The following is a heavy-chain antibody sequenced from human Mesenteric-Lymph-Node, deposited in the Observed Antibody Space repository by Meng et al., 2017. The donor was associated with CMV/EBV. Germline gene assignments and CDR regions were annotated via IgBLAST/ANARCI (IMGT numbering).Heavy chain of an antibody. CDR3: ATYTTRSYDY. CDR1: SGSISSSNW. Sequence: LPCAVSSGSISSSNWWSWVRQSPGKGLEWIGEIYHSGSTNYNPSLKSRVTISVDKSKNQFSLNLSSVTAADTAVYYCATYTTRSYDYWGQGTLVTVSS. J-gene: IGHJ4*02. D-gene: IGHD3-16*01. CDR2: IYHSGST. V-gene: IGHV4-4*02.